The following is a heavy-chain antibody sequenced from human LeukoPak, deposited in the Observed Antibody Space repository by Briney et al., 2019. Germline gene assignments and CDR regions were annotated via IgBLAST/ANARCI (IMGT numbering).Heavy chain of an antibody. CDR2: IKQDGGEK. J-gene: IGHJ4*02. CDR3: AREGYYYDSSGYYYRYYFDY. D-gene: IGHD3-22*01. CDR1: GFTFSSYW. Sequence: GGSLRLSCAASGFTFSSYWMSWVRQAPGKGLEWVANIKQDGGEKYYADSVKGRFTISRDNAKNSLYLQINSLRAEDTAVYYCAREGYYYDSSGYYYRYYFDYWGQGTLVTVSS. V-gene: IGHV3-7*03.